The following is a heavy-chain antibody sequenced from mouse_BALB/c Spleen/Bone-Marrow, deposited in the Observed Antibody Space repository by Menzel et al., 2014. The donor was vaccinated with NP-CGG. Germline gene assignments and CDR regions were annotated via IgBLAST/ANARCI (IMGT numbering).Heavy chain of an antibody. CDR3: VRGIYYYGSNYKNSSLVY. J-gene: IGHJ4*01. D-gene: IGHD1-1*01. Sequence: EVKLVESGGGLVQPKGLLKLSCAASGFTFNTFAMNWVRQAPGKGLEWVARIRSKSSNFATYYADSVKNRFTISRDDSQSMLYLQMNNLKTEDTAMYYCVRGIYYYGSNYKNSSLVYWGQGTSVTVSS. CDR1: GFTFNTFA. CDR2: IRSKSSNFAT. V-gene: IGHV10-1*02.